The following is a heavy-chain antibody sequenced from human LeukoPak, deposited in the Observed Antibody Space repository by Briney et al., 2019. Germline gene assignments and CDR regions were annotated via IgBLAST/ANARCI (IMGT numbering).Heavy chain of an antibody. CDR2: INSDGSST. V-gene: IGHV3-74*01. D-gene: IGHD3-22*01. J-gene: IGHJ4*02. Sequence: GGSLRLTCAASGFTFSSYWMHWVRQAPGKGLVWVSRINSDGSSTSYADSVKGRFTISRDNAKNTLYLQMNSLRAEDTAVYYCVIYDSSGAKDWGQGTLVTVSS. CDR3: VIYDSSGAKD. CDR1: GFTFSSYW.